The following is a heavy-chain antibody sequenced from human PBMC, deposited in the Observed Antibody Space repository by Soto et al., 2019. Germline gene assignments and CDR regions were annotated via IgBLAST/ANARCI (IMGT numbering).Heavy chain of an antibody. D-gene: IGHD3-22*01. V-gene: IGHV3-23*01. Sequence: LRLSCAASGFTFSSYAMNWVRQAPGKGLEWVSGISGSGGSTYYADPVKGRFTASRDNSKNTLYLQMNSLRAEDTAAYYCAKGVKFYYDSSEGWFDPWGQGTLVTVSS. J-gene: IGHJ5*02. CDR3: AKGVKFYYDSSEGWFDP. CDR1: GFTFSSYA. CDR2: ISGSGGST.